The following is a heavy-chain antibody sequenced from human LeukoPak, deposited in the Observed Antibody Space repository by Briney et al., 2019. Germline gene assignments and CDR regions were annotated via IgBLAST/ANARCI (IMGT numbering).Heavy chain of an antibody. CDR1: GFTFTRYS. V-gene: IGHV3-48*01. CDR3: ATGYIFAYEY. D-gene: IGHD7-27*01. J-gene: IGHJ4*02. CDR2: ISTSSGTI. Sequence: PGGSLRLSCAASGFTFTRYSMNWVRQAPGKGLEWVSYISTSSGTIYYADSVKGRFTITRENAKNTLYLQMNSLRAEDTAVYYCATGYIFAYEYWGRGSLVTVSS.